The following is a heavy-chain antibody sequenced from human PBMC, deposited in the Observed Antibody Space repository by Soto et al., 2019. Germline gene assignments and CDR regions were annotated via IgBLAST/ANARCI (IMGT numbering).Heavy chain of an antibody. V-gene: IGHV1-18*04. J-gene: IGHJ4*02. Sequence: ASVKVSCKASGYTFTSYGISWVRQAPGQGLEWMGWISAYNGNTNYAQKLQGRVTMTTDTSTSTAYMELRSLRSDDTAVYYCARDAELRYFDWLIRPGVDYWGQGTLVT. CDR1: GYTFTSYG. CDR3: ARDAELRYFDWLIRPGVDY. CDR2: ISAYNGNT. D-gene: IGHD3-9*01.